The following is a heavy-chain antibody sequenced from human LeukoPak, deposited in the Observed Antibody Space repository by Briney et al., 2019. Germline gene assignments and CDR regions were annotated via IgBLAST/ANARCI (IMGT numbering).Heavy chain of an antibody. CDR3: ARVITDYYDSSGPPLFDY. CDR2: IIPIFGTA. Sequence: GASVKVSCKASGGTFSSYAISWVRQAPGQGLEWMGGIIPIFGTANYAQKFQGRVTITADKSTSTAYMELSSLRSEDTAVYYCARVITDYYDSSGPPLFDYWGQGTLVTVSS. CDR1: GGTFSSYA. V-gene: IGHV1-69*06. D-gene: IGHD3-22*01. J-gene: IGHJ4*02.